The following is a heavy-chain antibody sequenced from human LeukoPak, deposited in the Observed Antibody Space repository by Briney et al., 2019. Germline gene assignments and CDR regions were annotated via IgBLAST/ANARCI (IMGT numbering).Heavy chain of an antibody. D-gene: IGHD3-10*01. Sequence: GGSLRLSCAASGFTFSSYAMSWVRQAPGKGLEWVSAISGSGGSTYYADSVKGRFTISRDNSKNTLYLQMNSLRAEDTAVYCCVAALNYYGSGSYPLIYYYMDVWGKGTTVTVSS. CDR2: ISGSGGST. CDR3: VAALNYYGSGSYPLIYYYMDV. J-gene: IGHJ6*03. V-gene: IGHV3-23*01. CDR1: GFTFSSYA.